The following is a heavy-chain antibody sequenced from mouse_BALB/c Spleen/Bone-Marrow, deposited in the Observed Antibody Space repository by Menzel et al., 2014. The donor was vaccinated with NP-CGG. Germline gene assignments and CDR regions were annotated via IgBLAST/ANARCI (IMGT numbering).Heavy chain of an antibody. D-gene: IGHD4-1*01. CDR1: GFTFSDYY. J-gene: IGHJ4*01. CDR2: ITKGGGST. Sequence: EVKLMESGGGLVQPGGSLKLSCATSGFTFSDYYMYWVRQTPEKRLEWVAYITKGGGSTYYPDIVKGRFTISRDNAKNTLYLQMSCLKSEDTAMYYCARQLAYAMDYWGQGTSVTVSS. CDR3: ARQLAYAMDY. V-gene: IGHV5-12*02.